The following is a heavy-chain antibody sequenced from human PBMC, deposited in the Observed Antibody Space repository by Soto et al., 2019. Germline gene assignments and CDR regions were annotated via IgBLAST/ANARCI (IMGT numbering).Heavy chain of an antibody. J-gene: IGHJ4*02. D-gene: IGHD3-3*01. Sequence: GVSLRLSCAASGFSFGSYALSWVRQAPGKGLEWVSTISGSDGKTFYADSVKGRFSITTDTSQSTLYLQMNSLRADDTAMYYCARWSYLDYWGQGTRVTVSS. CDR1: GFSFGSYA. V-gene: IGHV3-23*01. CDR2: ISGSDGKT. CDR3: ARWSYLDY.